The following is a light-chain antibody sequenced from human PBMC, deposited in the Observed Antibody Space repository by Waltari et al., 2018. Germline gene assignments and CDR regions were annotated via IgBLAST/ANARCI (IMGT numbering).Light chain of an antibody. V-gene: IGKV3-15*01. CDR2: DAS. Sequence: ETVMAQSPATLSVSPGERATLSCRASQSVNSNLAWFQHNPGQAPRLLIYDASTRATDIPARFSGSGSGTEFTLTIGSLQTEDFAVYYCQQYNNWPRTFGQGTKLEI. CDR1: QSVNSN. CDR3: QQYNNWPRT. J-gene: IGKJ2*01.